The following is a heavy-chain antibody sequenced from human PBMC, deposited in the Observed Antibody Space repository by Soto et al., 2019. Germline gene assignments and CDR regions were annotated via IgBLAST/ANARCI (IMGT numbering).Heavy chain of an antibody. Sequence: QVQLQQWGAGLLKPSEPLSLTCAVYGGSFSGHFWSWIRQPPGKGLGWIGEINHSGSTNFNPSLKSRVTISVDTSKNQFSLKVNSLTAADTAVYYCARGISMIVEAQRDAPDKYYFDSWGQGTVVTVSS. CDR1: GGSFSGHF. CDR2: INHSGST. D-gene: IGHD3-22*01. J-gene: IGHJ4*02. CDR3: ARGISMIVEAQRDAPDKYYFDS. V-gene: IGHV4-34*01.